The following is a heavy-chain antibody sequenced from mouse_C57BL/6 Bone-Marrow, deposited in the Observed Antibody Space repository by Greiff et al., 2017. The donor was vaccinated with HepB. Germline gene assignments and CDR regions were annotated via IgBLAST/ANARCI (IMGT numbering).Heavy chain of an antibody. CDR3: ANNPLYYYGSSYWYFDV. D-gene: IGHD1-1*01. CDR2: ISSGSSTI. CDR1: GFTFSDYG. Sequence: EVHLVESGGGLVKPGGSLKLSCAASGFTFSDYGMHWVRQAPEKGLEWVAYISSGSSTIYYADTVKGRFTISRDNAKNTLFLQMTSLRSEDTAMYYCANNPLYYYGSSYWYFDVWGTGTTVTVSS. J-gene: IGHJ1*03. V-gene: IGHV5-17*01.